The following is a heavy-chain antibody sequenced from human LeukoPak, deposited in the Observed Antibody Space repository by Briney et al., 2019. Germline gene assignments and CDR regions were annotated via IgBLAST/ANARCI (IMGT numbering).Heavy chain of an antibody. Sequence: PSETLSLTCTVSGGSISSSSYYWGWIRQPPGKGLEWIGSIYYSGSTYYNPSLKSRVTISVDTSKNQFSLKLSSVTAADTAVYYCARDGYSSGGGEKYYYYYMDVWGKGTTVTVSS. CDR2: IYYSGST. CDR3: ARDGYSSGGGEKYYYYYMDV. D-gene: IGHD6-19*01. J-gene: IGHJ6*03. V-gene: IGHV4-39*07. CDR1: GGSISSSSYY.